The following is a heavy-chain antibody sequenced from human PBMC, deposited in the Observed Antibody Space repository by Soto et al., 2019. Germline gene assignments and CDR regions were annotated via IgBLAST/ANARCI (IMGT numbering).Heavy chain of an antibody. CDR2: ISYEGGNE. J-gene: IGHJ3*02. CDR3: ARDRSGSHEIDDSLDI. CDR1: RFSFSTFV. V-gene: IGHV3-30-3*01. D-gene: IGHD1-26*01. Sequence: QVQLVESGGGVVQPGGSLRLSCAASRFSFSTFVIHWVRQVPGKGLEWVPGISYEGGNEYYADSVKGRFTISRDNSKRTLYLKMNSLGPDDTAVYYCARDRSGSHEIDDSLDIWGRGTMVTVSS.